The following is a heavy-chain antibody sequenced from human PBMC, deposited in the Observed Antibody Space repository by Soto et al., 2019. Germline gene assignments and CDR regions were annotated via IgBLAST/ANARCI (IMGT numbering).Heavy chain of an antibody. D-gene: IGHD3-10*01. CDR1: GFMFRSYW. J-gene: IGHJ6*03. CDR2: LKPDGSEK. Sequence: EVDLVESGGGLVQPGGSLRLSCVASGFMFRSYWMSWVRWAPGKGLEWVANLKPDGSEKDSVDSVKGRFTISRDNAKNSVDLQMDSLRAEDTAVYYCGRVHRGWKERENYFYYMDVWGKGTTVTVSS. CDR3: GRVHRGWKERENYFYYMDV. V-gene: IGHV3-7*01.